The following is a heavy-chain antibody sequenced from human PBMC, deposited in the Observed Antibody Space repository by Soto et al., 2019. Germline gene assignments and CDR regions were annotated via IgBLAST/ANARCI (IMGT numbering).Heavy chain of an antibody. Sequence: QLQLQESGPGLVKPSETLSLTCSVSGDSINSDNYYCGWIRQPPGKGLEWIGSIYYRGNTYYNPSIKNRVTISLDKSKRQFSLKLNSVTAADSAVYFCARLEGLATISYYFAYWGQGTLVTVSS. D-gene: IGHD3-9*01. CDR2: IYYRGNT. CDR3: ARLEGLATISYYFAY. CDR1: GDSINSDNYY. J-gene: IGHJ4*02. V-gene: IGHV4-39*01.